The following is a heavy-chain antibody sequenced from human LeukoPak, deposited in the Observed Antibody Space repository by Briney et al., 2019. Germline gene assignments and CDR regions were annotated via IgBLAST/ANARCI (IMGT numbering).Heavy chain of an antibody. CDR3: ARVVYSYGYEWYFDL. J-gene: IGHJ2*01. V-gene: IGHV3-21*01. Sequence: GGSLRLSCAASGFTFSSYSMNWVRQAPGKGLEWVSSISSSSSYIYYADSVKGRFTISRDNAKNSLYLQMNSLRAEDTAVYYCARVVYSYGYEWYFDLWGRGTLVTVSS. CDR2: ISSSSSYI. D-gene: IGHD5-18*01. CDR1: GFTFSSYS.